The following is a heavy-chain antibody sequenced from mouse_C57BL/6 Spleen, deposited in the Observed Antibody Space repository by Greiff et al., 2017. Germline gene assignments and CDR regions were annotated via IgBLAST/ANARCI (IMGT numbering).Heavy chain of an antibody. CDR1: GYTFTSYW. CDR2: IHPNSGST. CDR3: ARDNYYGSSYSYAMDY. Sequence: QVQLQQPGAELVKPGASVKLSCKASGYTFTSYWMHWVKQRPGQGLEWIGMIHPNSGSTNYNEKFKSKATLTVDKSSSTAYMQLSSLTSEDSAVYYCARDNYYGSSYSYAMDYWGQGTSVTVSS. J-gene: IGHJ4*01. D-gene: IGHD1-1*01. V-gene: IGHV1-64*01.